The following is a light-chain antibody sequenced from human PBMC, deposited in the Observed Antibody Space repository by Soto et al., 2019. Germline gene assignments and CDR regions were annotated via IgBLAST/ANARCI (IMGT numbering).Light chain of an antibody. CDR3: QQYGSSPLT. CDR2: GAS. Sequence: PGERATLVCRASQSVRSNYLAWYQQKPGQAPRLLIYGASSRATGIPDRFSGSGSGTDFTLTISRLEPEDFAVYYCQQYGSSPLTFGGGTKVDIK. CDR1: QSVRSNY. J-gene: IGKJ4*01. V-gene: IGKV3-20*01.